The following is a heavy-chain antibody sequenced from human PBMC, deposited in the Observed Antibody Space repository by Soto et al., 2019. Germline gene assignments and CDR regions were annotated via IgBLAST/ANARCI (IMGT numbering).Heavy chain of an antibody. V-gene: IGHV3-23*01. J-gene: IGHJ4*02. CDR1: GFTFSSYA. CDR3: ARRSSGWYFDY. CDR2: ISGSGGST. Sequence: EVQLLESGGGLVQPGGSLRLSCAASGFTFSSYAMSWVRQAPGKGLEWVSAISGSGGSTYYADSVEGRFTISRDNSKNTLYLQRNSLRAEDTAVYYCARRSSGWYFDYWGQGTLVTVSS. D-gene: IGHD6-19*01.